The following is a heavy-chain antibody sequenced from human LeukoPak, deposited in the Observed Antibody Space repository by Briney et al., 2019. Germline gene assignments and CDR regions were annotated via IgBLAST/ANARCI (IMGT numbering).Heavy chain of an antibody. D-gene: IGHD5-24*01. CDR2: ISSGAHTI. Sequence: GGSLRLSCAASGFTFSEYCMTWIRKAPGKGLEWISYISSGAHTIYYADSVKGRFTISRDNAKNSVYLQMNSLRVEDTAVYYCARDRYNMDVWGQGTTVSVS. V-gene: IGHV3-11*01. CDR1: GFTFSEYC. CDR3: ARDRYNMDV. J-gene: IGHJ6*02.